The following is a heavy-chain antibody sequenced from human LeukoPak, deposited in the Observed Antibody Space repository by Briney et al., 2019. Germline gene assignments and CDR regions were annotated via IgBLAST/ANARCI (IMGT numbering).Heavy chain of an antibody. Sequence: GGSLRLSCAASGFTFSSYGMHWVRQAPGKGLEWVAVISYDGSNKYYADSVKGRFTISRDNSKNTLYLQMNSLRAEDTAVYYCAKGLRYSDNWGQGTLVTVSS. CDR3: AKGLRYSDN. D-gene: IGHD3-9*01. CDR1: GFTFSSYG. CDR2: ISYDGSNK. V-gene: IGHV3-30*18. J-gene: IGHJ4*02.